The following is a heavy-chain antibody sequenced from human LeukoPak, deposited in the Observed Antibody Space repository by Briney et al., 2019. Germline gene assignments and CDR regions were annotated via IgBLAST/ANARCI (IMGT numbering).Heavy chain of an antibody. CDR2: ISGSGGST. D-gene: IGHD3-10*01. Sequence: PGGSLRLSCAASGFTLSSYAMSWVRQAPGKGLEWVSAISGSGGSTYYADSVKGRFTISRDNSKNTLYLQMNSLRAEDAAVYYCAKGPPYGSGSYYFDYWGQGTLVTVSS. J-gene: IGHJ4*02. V-gene: IGHV3-23*01. CDR1: GFTLSSYA. CDR3: AKGPPYGSGSYYFDY.